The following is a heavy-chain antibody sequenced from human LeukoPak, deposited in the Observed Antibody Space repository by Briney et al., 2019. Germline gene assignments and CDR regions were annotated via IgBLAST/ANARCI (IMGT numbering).Heavy chain of an antibody. CDR3: ARDLDVVVRGVIKMENLDY. V-gene: IGHV1-69*04. CDR1: GGTFSSYA. Sequence: GSSVKVSCKASGGTFSSYAISWVRQAPGQGLEWMGRIIPILGIANYAQKFQGRVTITADKSTSTAYMELSSLRSEDTAVYYCARDLDVVVRGVIKMENLDYWGQGTLVTVSS. D-gene: IGHD3-10*01. J-gene: IGHJ4*02. CDR2: IIPILGIA.